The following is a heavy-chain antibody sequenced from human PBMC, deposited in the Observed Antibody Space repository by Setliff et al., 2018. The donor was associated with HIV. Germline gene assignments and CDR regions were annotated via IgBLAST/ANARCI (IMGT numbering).Heavy chain of an antibody. CDR1: GYTLAELS. CDR2: FDPEDVET. D-gene: IGHD3-9*01. Sequence: ASVKVSCKVSGYTLAELSIHWVRQAPGKGLEWMGGFDPEDVETVYAQKFQGRVTMTEDTSTDTAYMALSSLRSEDTAMYYCATSGIYDILTGPTPGVFDIWGQGTMVTVSS. V-gene: IGHV1-24*01. CDR3: ATSGIYDILTGPTPGVFDI. J-gene: IGHJ3*02.